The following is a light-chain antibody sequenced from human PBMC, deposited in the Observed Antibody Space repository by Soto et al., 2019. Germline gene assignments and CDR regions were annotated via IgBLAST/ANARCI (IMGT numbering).Light chain of an antibody. V-gene: IGLV2-14*01. CDR1: SSDVGGYNY. CDR2: EVS. J-gene: IGLJ1*01. CDR3: SSYRDTHNLV. Sequence: QSVLTQPASVSGSPGQSITISCTGTSSDVGGYNYVSWYQHHPGKAPKLMIYEVSNRPSGVSNRFSGSKSSNTASLTISGLQAEDEADYYCSSYRDTHNLVFGIGTKVTVL.